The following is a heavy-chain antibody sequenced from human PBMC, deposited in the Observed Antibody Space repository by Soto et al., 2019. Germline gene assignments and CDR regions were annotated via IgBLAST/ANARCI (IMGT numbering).Heavy chain of an antibody. V-gene: IGHV5-51*01. CDR2: LYPGDSDT. J-gene: IGHJ6*02. CDR3: ARSYGEPDYYYGMDV. Sequence: PVEPEKMAWRGSGYSFTSYWSGWVSKMPGHGLAWMGILYPGDSDTRYSPSFQGQVTISADKSTTTAYLQWRSLKASDTAMYYCARSYGEPDYYYGMDVWGQGPTVTVSS. CDR1: GYSFTSYW. D-gene: IGHD1-26*01.